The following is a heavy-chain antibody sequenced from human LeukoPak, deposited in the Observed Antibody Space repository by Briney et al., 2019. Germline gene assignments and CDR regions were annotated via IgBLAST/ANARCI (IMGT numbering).Heavy chain of an antibody. V-gene: IGHV1-2*06. CDR1: GYTFTGYY. J-gene: IGHJ4*02. CDR3: APRGVDHASGFDY. Sequence: GASVKVSCKASGYTFTGYYIHWVRQAPGQGLEWMGRINPNSGGTNYAQKFQGRVTMTRDTSNSTAYMELSRLRSDDTAVYYCAPRGVDHASGFDYWGQGTLVTVSS. CDR2: INPNSGGT. D-gene: IGHD3-10*01.